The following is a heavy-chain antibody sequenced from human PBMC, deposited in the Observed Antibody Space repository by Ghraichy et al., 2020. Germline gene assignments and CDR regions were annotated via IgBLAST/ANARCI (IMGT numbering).Heavy chain of an antibody. CDR1: GGSFSGYY. CDR3: ARAGVMTGYYRLNYGMDV. Sequence: SETLSLTCAVYGGSFSGYYWSWIRQPPGKGLEWIGEINHSGSTNYNPSLKSRVTISVDTSKNQFSLKLSSVTAADTAVYYCARAGVMTGYYRLNYGMDVWGQGTTVTVSS. CDR2: INHSGST. J-gene: IGHJ6*02. D-gene: IGHD3-9*01. V-gene: IGHV4-34*01.